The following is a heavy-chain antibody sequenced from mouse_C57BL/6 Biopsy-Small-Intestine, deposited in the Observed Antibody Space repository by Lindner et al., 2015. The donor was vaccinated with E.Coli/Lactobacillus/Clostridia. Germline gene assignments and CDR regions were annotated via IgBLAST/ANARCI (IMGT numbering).Heavy chain of an antibody. CDR2: IRSKSSNYAT. CDR1: GFTFNTYA. V-gene: IGHV10-3*01. J-gene: IGHJ1*03. D-gene: IGHD2-2*01. CDR3: VRDNGYYRYFDV. Sequence: VQLQESGGGLVQPKGSLKLSCAASGFTFNTYAMHWARQAPGKGLEWVARIRSKSSNYATYYADSVKDRFTISRDDSQSMLYLQINNLKTEDTAMYYCVRDNGYYRYFDVWGTGTTVTVSS.